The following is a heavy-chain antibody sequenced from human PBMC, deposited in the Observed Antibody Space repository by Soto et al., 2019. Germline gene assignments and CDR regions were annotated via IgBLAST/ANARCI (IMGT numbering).Heavy chain of an antibody. V-gene: IGHV4-59*01. J-gene: IGHJ4*02. CDR2: IYYSGST. D-gene: IGHD3-10*01. CDR3: ASDRPNYGSGIRFVY. Sequence: PSETLSLTCTVSGGSISSYYWSLIRQPPGKGLEWIGDIYYSGSTNYNPSLKSRVTISVATSKNQFSLKLSSVTAADTAVYYCASDRPNYGSGIRFVYWGQGTLVTVSS. CDR1: GGSISSYY.